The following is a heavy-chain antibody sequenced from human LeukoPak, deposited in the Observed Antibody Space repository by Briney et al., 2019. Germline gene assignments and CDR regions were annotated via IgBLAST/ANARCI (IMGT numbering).Heavy chain of an antibody. J-gene: IGHJ4*02. V-gene: IGHV4-39*07. CDR1: GASISSSAYY. Sequence: PSETLSLTCTVSGASISSSAYYWGWIRQPPGKGLEWIGEIYHSGSTNYNPSLKSRVTISVDKSKNQFSLKLSSVTAADTAVYYCARAPSSGWWGGVYFDYWGQGTLVTVSS. CDR2: IYHSGST. D-gene: IGHD6-19*01. CDR3: ARAPSSGWWGGVYFDY.